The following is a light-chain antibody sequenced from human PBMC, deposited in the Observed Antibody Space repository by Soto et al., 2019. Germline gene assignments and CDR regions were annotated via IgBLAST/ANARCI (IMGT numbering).Light chain of an antibody. CDR2: AVN. J-gene: IGLJ1*01. CDR3: SSYAGSNNYV. Sequence: QSALTQPPSASGSPGQSVTISCTGTSSDVGGYQYVSWYQQYPGKAPKLMIYAVNKRPSGVPDRFSGSRSGNTASLTVSGLQAEDEADYYCSSYAGSNNYVFGTGTK. V-gene: IGLV2-8*01. CDR1: SSDVGGYQY.